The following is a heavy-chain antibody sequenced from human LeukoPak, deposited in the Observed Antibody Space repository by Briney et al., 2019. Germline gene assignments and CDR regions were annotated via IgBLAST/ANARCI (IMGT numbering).Heavy chain of an antibody. D-gene: IGHD3-3*01. Sequence: GGSLRLSCAASGFTFSSYGMHWVRQAPGKGLEWVAFIRYDGSNKYYADSVKGRFTISRDNSKNTLYLQMNSLRAEDTAVYYCAILPTITIFGVANKGHAFDIWGQGTMVTVSS. V-gene: IGHV3-30*02. CDR1: GFTFSSYG. CDR2: IRYDGSNK. CDR3: AILPTITIFGVANKGHAFDI. J-gene: IGHJ3*02.